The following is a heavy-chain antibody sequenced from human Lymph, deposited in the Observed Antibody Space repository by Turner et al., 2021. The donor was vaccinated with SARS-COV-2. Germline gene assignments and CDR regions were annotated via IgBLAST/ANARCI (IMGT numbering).Heavy chain of an antibody. V-gene: IGHV3-7*03. CDR3: ARVGVRFEWSDGYHYYYAMDV. Sequence: EVRLVESGGGLVRPGGSLRFSCDPSGFTFRSYWMGWVRQAPGKGLEWVANIKQDGSEKYYVDSVKGRFTISRDNAKNSLYMQMNSLRADDTAVYFCARVGVRFEWSDGYHYYYAMDVWGQGTTVTVSS. D-gene: IGHD3-3*01. CDR1: GFTFRSYW. CDR2: IKQDGSEK. J-gene: IGHJ6*02.